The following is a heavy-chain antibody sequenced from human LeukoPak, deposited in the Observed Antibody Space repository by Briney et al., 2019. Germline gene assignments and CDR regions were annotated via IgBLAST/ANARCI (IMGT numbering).Heavy chain of an antibody. J-gene: IGHJ1*01. CDR2: IKQDGSEK. Sequence: GGSLGLSCAASGFTLSSYWMAWVRQVPGKGLEWVANIKQDGSEKNYVDSVKGRFTISRDNVKNSLYLQMNSLRAEDTAVYHCARLGYHEYFQHWGQGILVTVSS. CDR3: ARLGYHEYFQH. D-gene: IGHD2-15*01. CDR1: GFTLSSYW. V-gene: IGHV3-7*01.